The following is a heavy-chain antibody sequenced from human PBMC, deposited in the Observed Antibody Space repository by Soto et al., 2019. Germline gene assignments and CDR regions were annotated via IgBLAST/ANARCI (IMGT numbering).Heavy chain of an antibody. D-gene: IGHD4-17*01. V-gene: IGHV3-48*02. CDR3: AREPLGSYVDYPRGYFQH. Sequence: PGGSLRLSCAASGFTFSSYSMNWVRQAPGKGLEWVSYISSSSSTIYYADSVKGRFTISRDNAKNSLYLQMNSLRDEDTAVYYCAREPLGSYVDYPRGYFQHWGQGTLVTVSS. CDR2: ISSSSSTI. J-gene: IGHJ1*01. CDR1: GFTFSSYS.